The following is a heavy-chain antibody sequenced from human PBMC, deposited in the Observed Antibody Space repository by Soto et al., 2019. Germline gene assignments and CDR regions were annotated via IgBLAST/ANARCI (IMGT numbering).Heavy chain of an antibody. CDR1: GGSMRNYF. CDR2: IHYSGTT. Sequence: SETLSLTCTVSGGSMRNYFWTWIRQPPGKGLEWIGYIHYSGTTSFFPSYNPSLRSRVTISEDTSKNQFSLKLSSVTAADTAVYYCARDWGSGWSGGWFDPWGQGTLVTVSS. CDR3: ARDWGSGWSGGWFDP. J-gene: IGHJ5*02. D-gene: IGHD6-19*01. V-gene: IGHV4-59*01.